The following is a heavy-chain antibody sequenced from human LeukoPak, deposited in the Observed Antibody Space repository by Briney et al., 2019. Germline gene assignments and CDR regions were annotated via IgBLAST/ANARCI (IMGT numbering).Heavy chain of an antibody. CDR2: IIPIFGTA. J-gene: IGHJ4*02. V-gene: IGHV1-69*06. Sequence: SVKVSCKASGGTFTSYAISWVRQAPGQGLEWMGGIIPIFGTANYAQKFQGRVTITADKSTSTAYMELSSLRSEDTAVYYCARGGPGYYGSGSPFDYWGQGTLVTVSS. CDR3: ARGGPGYYGSGSPFDY. CDR1: GGTFTSYA. D-gene: IGHD3-10*01.